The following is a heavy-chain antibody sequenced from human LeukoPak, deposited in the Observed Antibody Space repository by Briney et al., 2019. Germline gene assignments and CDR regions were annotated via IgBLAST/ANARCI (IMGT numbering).Heavy chain of an antibody. CDR1: GFTFSSYW. J-gene: IGHJ4*02. Sequence: GGSLRLSCAASGFTFSSYWMSWVRQAPGKGLEWVSSISSSSSYIYYADSVKGRFTISRDNAKNSLYLQMNSLRAEDTAVYYCERDSSYYDFWSGYYPTGLFDYWGQGTLVTVSS. V-gene: IGHV3-21*01. D-gene: IGHD3-3*01. CDR2: ISSSSSYI. CDR3: ERDSSYYDFWSGYYPTGLFDY.